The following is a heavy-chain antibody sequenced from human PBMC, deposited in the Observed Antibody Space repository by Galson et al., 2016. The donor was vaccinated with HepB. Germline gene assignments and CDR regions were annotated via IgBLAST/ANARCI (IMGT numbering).Heavy chain of an antibody. CDR3: ARDQNV. Sequence: SLRLSCAASGFTFSSYGMHWVRQAPGKGPEWVSVTYSGGTSYADSLKGRFTISTDNSKNTLYLQMNSLRADDTAVYYCARDQNVWGQGTPVTVSS. CDR2: TYSGGT. CDR1: GFTFSSYG. J-gene: IGHJ6*02. V-gene: IGHV3-NL1*01.